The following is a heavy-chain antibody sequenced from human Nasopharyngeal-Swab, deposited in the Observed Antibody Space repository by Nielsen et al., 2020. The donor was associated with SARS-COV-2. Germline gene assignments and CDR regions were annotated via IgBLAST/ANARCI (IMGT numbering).Heavy chain of an antibody. CDR1: GGTFSSYA. V-gene: IGHV1-69*13. Sequence: SVKVSCKASGGTFSSYAISWVRQAPGQGLEWMGGIIPIFGTANYAQKFQGRVTITADESTSTAYMELSSLRFEDTAVYYCARDLSPGYYYYYMDVWGKGTTVTVSS. CDR3: ARDLSPGYYYYYMDV. J-gene: IGHJ6*03. CDR2: IIPIFGTA. D-gene: IGHD3-10*01.